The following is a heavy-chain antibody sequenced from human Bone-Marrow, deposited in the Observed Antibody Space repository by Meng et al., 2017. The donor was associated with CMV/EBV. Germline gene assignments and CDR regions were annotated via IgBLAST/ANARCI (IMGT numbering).Heavy chain of an antibody. CDR3: AREVNYDFWSGYYKSWYFDL. Sequence: SEPLSLTCTVSGGSISSYYWSWIRQPPGKGLEWIGYIYYSGSTNYNPSLKSRVTISVDTSKNQFSLKLSSVTAADTAVYYCAREVNYDFWSGYYKSWYFDLWGRGTLVTVSS. D-gene: IGHD3-3*01. CDR2: IYYSGST. CDR1: GGSISSYY. V-gene: IGHV4-59*01. J-gene: IGHJ2*01.